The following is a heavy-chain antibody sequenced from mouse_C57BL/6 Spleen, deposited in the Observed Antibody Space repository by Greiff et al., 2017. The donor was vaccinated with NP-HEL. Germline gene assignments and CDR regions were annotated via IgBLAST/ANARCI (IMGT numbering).Heavy chain of an antibody. CDR3: ARGRSNYDY. J-gene: IGHJ2*01. D-gene: IGHD2-5*01. CDR1: GYTFTSYW. V-gene: IGHV1-61*01. CDR2: IYPSDSET. Sequence: QVQLQQPGAELVRPGSSVELSCKASGYTFTSYWMDWVKQRPGQGLEWIGNIYPSDSETHYNQKFKDKATLTVDKSSSTAYMQLSSLTSEDSAVYYCARGRSNYDYWGQGTTLTVSS.